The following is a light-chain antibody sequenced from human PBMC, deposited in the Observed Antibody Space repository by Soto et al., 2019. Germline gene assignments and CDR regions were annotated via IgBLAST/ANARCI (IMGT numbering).Light chain of an antibody. CDR2: DAS. CDR1: QSISTW. CDR3: QQSYYNPT. Sequence: DVQMTQSPSTLSASVGDRVTITCRASQSISTWLAWYQQKPGKAPNLLIYDASTLQSGVPSRFSGSGSGTDFTLTISSLQREDFATYYCQQSYYNPTFGQGTKVDIK. J-gene: IGKJ1*01. V-gene: IGKV1-39*01.